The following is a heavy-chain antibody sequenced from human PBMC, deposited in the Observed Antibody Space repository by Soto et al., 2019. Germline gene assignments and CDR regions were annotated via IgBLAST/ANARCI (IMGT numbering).Heavy chain of an antibody. V-gene: IGHV4-31*11. Sequence: MSLTGAVPDCSVSGVGSYWGWIRQHTGTGLEWIGHISYSGSTYYNTSLKSRVTISVDTSRNQFSLRVNSVTAADTAVYQCARGVLHWRQGTLVT. J-gene: IGHJ4*01. CDR2: ISYSGST. CDR1: DCSVSGVGSY. CDR3: ARGVLH.